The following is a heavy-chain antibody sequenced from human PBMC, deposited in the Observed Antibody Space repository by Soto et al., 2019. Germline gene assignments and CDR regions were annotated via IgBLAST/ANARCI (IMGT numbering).Heavy chain of an antibody. CDR2: IDPSDSYT. J-gene: IGHJ6*02. V-gene: IGHV5-10-1*01. CDR3: ARHCSGGSCYSRWDYYYYGMDV. D-gene: IGHD2-15*01. CDR1: GYSFTSYW. Sequence: PGESLKISCKGSGYSFTSYWISWVRQMPGKGLEWMGRIDPSDSYTNYSPSFQGHVTISADKSISTAYLQWSSLKASDTAMYYCARHCSGGSCYSRWDYYYYGMDVWGQGTTVTVSS.